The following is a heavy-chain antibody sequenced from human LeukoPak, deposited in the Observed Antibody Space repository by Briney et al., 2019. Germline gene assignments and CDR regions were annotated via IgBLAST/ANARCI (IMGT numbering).Heavy chain of an antibody. D-gene: IGHD6-19*01. J-gene: IGHJ6*03. V-gene: IGHV4-59*08. Sequence: SETLSLTCTVSAGSISSYYWSWIRQPPGKGLGWIGYIYYSGSTNYNPSLKSRVTISVDTSKNQFSLKLSSVTAADTAVYYCARIPEAGHLDYYYYYMDVWGKGTTVTVSS. CDR2: IYYSGST. CDR3: ARIPEAGHLDYYYYYMDV. CDR1: AGSISSYY.